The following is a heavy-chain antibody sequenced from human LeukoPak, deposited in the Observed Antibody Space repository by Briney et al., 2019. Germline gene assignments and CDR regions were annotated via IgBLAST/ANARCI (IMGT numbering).Heavy chain of an antibody. Sequence: SETLSLTCAVSGGSFSGYSWNWIRQPPGKGLEWIGYIYYSGSTNYNPSLKSRVTISVDTSKNQFSLKLTSVTAADTAVYFCARGGYYGSGNDFRFDPWGQGTLVTVSS. CDR2: IYYSGST. CDR1: GGSFSGYS. CDR3: ARGGYYGSGNDFRFDP. D-gene: IGHD3-10*01. J-gene: IGHJ5*02. V-gene: IGHV4-59*01.